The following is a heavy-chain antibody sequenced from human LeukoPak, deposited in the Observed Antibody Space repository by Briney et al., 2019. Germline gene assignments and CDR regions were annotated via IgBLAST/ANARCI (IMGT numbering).Heavy chain of an antibody. V-gene: IGHV3-74*01. D-gene: IGHD1-1*01. J-gene: IGHJ6*02. CDR1: GFTPSSYW. Sequence: PRGCLRLSCAASGFTPSSYWMHWVRPAQGEGLVWVSRINSDVRRTSYEDCVKGRFTISRGNAKNTLYLQMNSLRPEDTAVYYCARDRELEGLLYYCYYVGMVVWGQGTTVTVSS. CDR2: INSDVRRT. CDR3: ARDRELEGLLYYCYYVGMVV.